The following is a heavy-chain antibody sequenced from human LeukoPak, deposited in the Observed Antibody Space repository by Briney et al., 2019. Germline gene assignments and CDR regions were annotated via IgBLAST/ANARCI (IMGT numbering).Heavy chain of an antibody. CDR1: GFTFDGHA. V-gene: IGHV3-43*02. J-gene: IGHJ4*02. CDR2: ISGDGDRT. CDR3: AKGGMAIAAAGFDY. D-gene: IGHD6-13*01. Sequence: PGGSLRLSCAASGFTFDGHAMHWVRQAPGKGLEWVSVISGDGDRTYYADSVKGRFTISRDNAKNSLYLQMNSLRAEDMALYYCAKGGMAIAAAGFDYWGQGTLVTVSS.